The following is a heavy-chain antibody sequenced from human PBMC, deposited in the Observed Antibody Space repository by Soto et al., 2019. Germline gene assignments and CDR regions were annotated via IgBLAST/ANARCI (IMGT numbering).Heavy chain of an antibody. CDR3: ARRAHQGWFDS. J-gene: IGHJ5*01. CDR2: IYYSGST. D-gene: IGHD2-2*01. Sequence: SETLSLTCTVSGGSISSYYWSWIRQPPGKGLEWIGYIYYSGSTNYNPSLKSRVTISVDTSKNQFSLKLSSVTAADTAVYYCARRAHQGWFDSWGQGTLVTVSS. CDR1: GGSISSYY. V-gene: IGHV4-59*08.